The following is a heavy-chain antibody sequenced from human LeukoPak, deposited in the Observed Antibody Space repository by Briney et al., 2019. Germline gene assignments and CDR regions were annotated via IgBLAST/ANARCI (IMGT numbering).Heavy chain of an antibody. J-gene: IGHJ6*02. V-gene: IGHV3-43*01. D-gene: IGHD1-14*01. Sequence: GGSLRLSCAASGFTFSSYAMSWVRQAPGKGLEWVSLISWDGGSTYYADSVKGRFTISRDNSKNSLYLQMNSLRTEDTALYYCAKPIYGSEYYGMDVWGQGTTVTVSS. CDR1: GFTFSSYA. CDR2: ISWDGGST. CDR3: AKPIYGSEYYGMDV.